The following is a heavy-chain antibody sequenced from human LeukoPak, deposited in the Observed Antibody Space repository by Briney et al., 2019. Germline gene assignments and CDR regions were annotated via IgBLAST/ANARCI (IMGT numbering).Heavy chain of an antibody. D-gene: IGHD4-17*01. CDR1: GGSISSYY. CDR3: ARHRYGDYVGPYFDY. Sequence: SETLSLTCTVSGGSISSYYWSWIRQPPGKGLEWIGDIYYSGSTNYNPSLKSRVTISVDTSKNQFSLKLSSVTAADTAVYYCARHRYGDYVGPYFDYWGQGTLVTVSS. CDR2: IYYSGST. J-gene: IGHJ4*02. V-gene: IGHV4-59*08.